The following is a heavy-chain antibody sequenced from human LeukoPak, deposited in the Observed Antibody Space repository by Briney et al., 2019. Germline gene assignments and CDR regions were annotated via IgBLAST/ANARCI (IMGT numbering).Heavy chain of an antibody. D-gene: IGHD6-6*01. CDR3: TRLRAARTESYFYHGMDV. CDR1: GFTFSVSD. V-gene: IGHV3-73*01. J-gene: IGHJ6*02. CDR2: IRSKADSCAT. Sequence: GGSLRLFCAASGFTFSVSDIHWVRLASGKGLEWVGCIRSKADSCATAYAASVKGRFTISRDDLKNTAYLHMDILNTEDTAMYFCTRLRAARTESYFYHGMDVWGQGTTVTVSS.